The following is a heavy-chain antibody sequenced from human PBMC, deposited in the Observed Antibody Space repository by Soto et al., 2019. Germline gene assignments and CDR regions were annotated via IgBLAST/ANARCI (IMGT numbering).Heavy chain of an antibody. Sequence: SVGSLRLSCAASGFTFSSYAMHWVRQAPGKGLEWVAVISYDGSNKYYADSVKGRFTISRDNSKNTLYLQMNSLRAEDTAVYYCARAQQWLEYFDYWGQGTLVTVSS. CDR2: ISYDGSNK. CDR1: GFTFSSYA. D-gene: IGHD6-19*01. CDR3: ARAQQWLEYFDY. J-gene: IGHJ4*02. V-gene: IGHV3-30-3*01.